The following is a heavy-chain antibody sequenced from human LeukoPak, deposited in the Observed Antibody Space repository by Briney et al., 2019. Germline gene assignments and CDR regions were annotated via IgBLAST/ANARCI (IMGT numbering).Heavy chain of an antibody. Sequence: GGSLRLSCAASGFTFSSHYMHWVRQAPGKGLVWVSRINSDGSSTNYADSVKGRFTISRDNAKNTLFLQMNSLRAEDTAVYYCTREWTARSNAFDIWGQGTMVTVSS. CDR2: INSDGSST. CDR3: TREWTARSNAFDI. J-gene: IGHJ3*02. V-gene: IGHV3-74*01. D-gene: IGHD3/OR15-3a*01. CDR1: GFTFSSHY.